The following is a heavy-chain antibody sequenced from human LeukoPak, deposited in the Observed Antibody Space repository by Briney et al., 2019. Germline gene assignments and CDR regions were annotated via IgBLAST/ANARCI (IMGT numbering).Heavy chain of an antibody. Sequence: ASVKVSCKASGYTFTSYAMHWVRQAPGQRLEWMGWINAGNGNTKYSQKFQGRVAITRDTFATTAYMELSSLRAEDTAVYYCARAGRPMIGGVTPLEHFDSWGQGTLVTVSS. J-gene: IGHJ4*02. CDR3: ARAGRPMIGGVTPLEHFDS. CDR1: GYTFTSYA. V-gene: IGHV1-3*01. CDR2: INAGNGNT. D-gene: IGHD3-10*01.